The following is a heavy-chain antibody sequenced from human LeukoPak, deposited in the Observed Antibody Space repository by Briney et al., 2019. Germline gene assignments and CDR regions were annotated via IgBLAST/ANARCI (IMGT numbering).Heavy chain of an antibody. V-gene: IGHV3-30-3*01. D-gene: IGHD2-2*01. Sequence: TGGSLRLSCAVSGFTFSSYGMHWVRQAPGKGLEWVAVISYDGSNKYYADSVKGRFTISRDNSKNTLYVQMNSLRAEDTAVYYCARDQAICSSTSCSCAYYYYYYMDVSGKGTTVTVSS. CDR3: ARDQAICSSTSCSCAYYYYYYMDV. CDR2: ISYDGSNK. J-gene: IGHJ6*03. CDR1: GFTFSSYG.